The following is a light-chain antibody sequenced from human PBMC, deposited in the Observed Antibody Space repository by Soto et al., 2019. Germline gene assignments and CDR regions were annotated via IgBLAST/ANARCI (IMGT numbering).Light chain of an antibody. CDR2: DAS. Sequence: EIVLTQSPATLSFSPVEIATLSCRASQSVSTYLAWYQQRPGQAPRLLIYDASYRATDIPPRFSGSGSGTDFTLTISSLEPEDFAVYYCQQRRSWPPTITFGQGTRLEI. V-gene: IGKV3-11*01. CDR1: QSVSTY. J-gene: IGKJ5*01. CDR3: QQRRSWPPTIT.